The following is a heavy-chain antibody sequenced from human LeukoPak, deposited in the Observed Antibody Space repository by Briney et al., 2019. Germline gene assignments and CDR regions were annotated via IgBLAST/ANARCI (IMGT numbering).Heavy chain of an antibody. Sequence: ASVKVSCKASVWTFTNYGVSWVRQPPGQGLEWVGWIGAYNGKTHYAQKFQDRVIMYTDTATSTAYMELRSLRSDGTAVFYCARDGAAAGTYGDYLIGSDAFDIWGQGTMVTVSS. CDR3: ARDGAAAGTYGDYLIGSDAFDI. D-gene: IGHD6-13*01. J-gene: IGHJ3*02. CDR2: IGAYNGKT. V-gene: IGHV1-18*01. CDR1: VWTFTNYG.